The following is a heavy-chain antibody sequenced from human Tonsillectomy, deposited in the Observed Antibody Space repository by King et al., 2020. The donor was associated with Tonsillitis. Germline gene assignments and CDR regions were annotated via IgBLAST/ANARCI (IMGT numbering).Heavy chain of an antibody. CDR3: ANLDY. CDR2: INPDSGAT. V-gene: IGHV1-2*02. J-gene: IGHJ4*02. CDR1: GYNFTGYY. Sequence: QLVQSGAGVKKPGASVKVSCKASGYNFTGYYTHWVRQAPGQGLEWMGWINPDSGATRFAPKFQGRVTMTRDSTISTAFMELSRLTSDDTAMYYCANLDYWGQGTLVTVSS.